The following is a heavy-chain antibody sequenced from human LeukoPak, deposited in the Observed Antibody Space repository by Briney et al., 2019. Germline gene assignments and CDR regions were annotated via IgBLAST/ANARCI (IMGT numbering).Heavy chain of an antibody. CDR2: IYYSGST. Sequence: PSETLSLTCTVSGGSISSYYWSWIRQPPGKGLEWIGYIYYSGSTNYNPSLKSRVTISLDTSNNQFSLKLNSVTAADTAVYYCARGGNSNRGAFGDWGQGTLVTVSS. D-gene: IGHD4-23*01. J-gene: IGHJ4*02. CDR1: GGSISSYY. V-gene: IGHV4-59*01. CDR3: ARGGNSNRGAFGD.